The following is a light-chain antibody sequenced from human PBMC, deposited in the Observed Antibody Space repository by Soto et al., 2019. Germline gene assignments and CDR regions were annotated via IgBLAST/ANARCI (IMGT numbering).Light chain of an antibody. CDR3: QSYDSSLSGYV. V-gene: IGLV1-40*01. CDR2: DDN. J-gene: IGLJ1*01. Sequence: SVLTQPPSVSGSPAQRVTISCTGSTSNIGAGYDLHWYQQLPGTAPKLLIYDDNKRPSGVPDRFSGSKSGTSASLAITGLHAEDEADYYCQSYDSSLSGYVFGTGTKVTVL. CDR1: TSNIGAGYD.